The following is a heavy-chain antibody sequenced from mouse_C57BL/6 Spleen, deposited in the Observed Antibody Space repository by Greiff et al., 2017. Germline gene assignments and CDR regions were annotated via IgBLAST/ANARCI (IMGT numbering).Heavy chain of an antibody. CDR2: IYPRSGNT. CDR3: AREGDSSGYPFAY. D-gene: IGHD3-2*02. CDR1: GYTFTSYG. Sequence: QVQLQQSGAELARPGASVKLSCKASGYTFTSYGISWVKQRTGQGLEWIGEIYPRSGNTYYNEKFKGKATLTADKSSSTAYMELRSLTSEDSAVYFCAREGDSSGYPFAYWGQGTLVTVSA. V-gene: IGHV1-81*01. J-gene: IGHJ3*01.